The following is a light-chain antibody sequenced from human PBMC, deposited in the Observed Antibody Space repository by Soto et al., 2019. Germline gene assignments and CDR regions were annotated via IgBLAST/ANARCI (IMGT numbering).Light chain of an antibody. V-gene: IGKV3D-15*01. Sequence: SPGDLSLSPGSRATLFGGASQRVSSYLAWYQQKPGQPPRLLIYGASTMATGIPARFSGSGSGTEFTLTISSLQSEDFAVYYCQQYNNWPRTFGQGTKVDIK. CDR2: GAS. CDR3: QQYNNWPRT. J-gene: IGKJ1*01. CDR1: QRVSSY.